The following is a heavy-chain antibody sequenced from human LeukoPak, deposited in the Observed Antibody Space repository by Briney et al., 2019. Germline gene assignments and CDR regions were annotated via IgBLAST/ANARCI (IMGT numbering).Heavy chain of an antibody. D-gene: IGHD5-18*01. CDR3: ARDRGADTASTD. J-gene: IGHJ4*02. Sequence: TSETLSLTCTVSGGSISSYFWGWIRQPPGKGLEWIGTMYHSGGTYYNPSLKSRVTISVDTSKNQFSLRLSSVTAADTAMYYCARDRGADTASTDWGQGTLVTVSS. V-gene: IGHV4-59*12. CDR1: GGSISSYF. CDR2: MYHSGGT.